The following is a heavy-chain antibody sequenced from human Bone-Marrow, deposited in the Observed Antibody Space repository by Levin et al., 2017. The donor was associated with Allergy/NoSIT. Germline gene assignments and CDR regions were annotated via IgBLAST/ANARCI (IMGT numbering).Heavy chain of an antibody. J-gene: IGHJ3*02. CDR3: ARMPDRSGWYLVDAFDI. CDR1: GVPLSSSHW. D-gene: IGHD6-19*01. CDR2: IYHSGRT. V-gene: IGHV4-4*02. Sequence: PSETLSLTCDVSGVPLSSSHWWGWVRQPPGKGPEWIGEIYHSGRTQYNPSLKSRVTMSVDKSRNQFSLSLSSVIAADTAVYYCARMPDRSGWYLVDAFDIWGQGTLVTVSS.